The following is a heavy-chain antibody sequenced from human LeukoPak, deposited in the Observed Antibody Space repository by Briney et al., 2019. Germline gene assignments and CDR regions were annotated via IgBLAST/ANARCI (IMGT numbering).Heavy chain of an antibody. CDR2: ISSSSSYI. D-gene: IGHD5-12*01. J-gene: IGHJ1*01. V-gene: IGHV3-21*01. CDR3: ARDHPIIVATMEH. CDR1: GFTFSSYS. Sequence: GGSLRLSCAASGFTFSSYSMNWVRQAPGKGLEWDSSISSSSSYIYYADSVKGRFTISRDNAKNSLYLQMNSLRAEDTAVYYCARDHPIIVATMEHWGQGTLVTVSS.